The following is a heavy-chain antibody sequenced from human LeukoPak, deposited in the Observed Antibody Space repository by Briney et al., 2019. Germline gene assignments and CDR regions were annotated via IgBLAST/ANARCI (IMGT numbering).Heavy chain of an antibody. CDR3: ARILYCTSISCYSS. Sequence: GGPLSLPCAASGFTFSNYWMHWVRQAPGKGLVWVSRLDPDGRNTTYADSVKGRFTISRDNAKNTPYLQMNSLRAEDTAVYYCARILYCTSISCYSSWGQGTLVTVSS. CDR2: LDPDGRNT. J-gene: IGHJ1*01. D-gene: IGHD2-2*01. V-gene: IGHV3-74*01. CDR1: GFTFSNYW.